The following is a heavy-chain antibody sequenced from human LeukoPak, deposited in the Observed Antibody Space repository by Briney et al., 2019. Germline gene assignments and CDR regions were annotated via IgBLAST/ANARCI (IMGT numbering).Heavy chain of an antibody. D-gene: IGHD3-10*01. Sequence: PSETLSLTCTVSGDSISSSSYYWGWIRQPPGKGLEWIGNIYYSGSTNSNPSLRSRVTISVDTSKNQFSLRLSSVTAADTAVYYCVYNYYGSGNYWGQGTLVTVSS. CDR1: GDSISSSSYY. V-gene: IGHV4-39*07. J-gene: IGHJ4*02. CDR2: IYYSGST. CDR3: VYNYYGSGNY.